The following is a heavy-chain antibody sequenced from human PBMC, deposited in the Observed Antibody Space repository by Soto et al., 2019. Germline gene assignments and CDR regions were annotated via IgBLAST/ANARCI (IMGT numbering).Heavy chain of an antibody. D-gene: IGHD2-15*01. V-gene: IGHV3-48*02. CDR2: ISGSSQTI. CDR1: LFICNSYS. CDR3: ARTLSWRRGPFDS. J-gene: IGHJ4*02. Sequence: WRRLRCSCSPSLFICNSYSMNWFRQAPGKGLEWVSYISGSSQTIFYADSVRVRFTISRDNANNSTYLQMVSLRDEDTAVYYCARTLSWRRGPFDSWGQGTLVT.